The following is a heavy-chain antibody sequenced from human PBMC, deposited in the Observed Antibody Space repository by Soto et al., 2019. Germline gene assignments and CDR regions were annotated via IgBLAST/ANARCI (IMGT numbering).Heavy chain of an antibody. CDR1: GDSVSSNSAA. Sequence: PSQTLSLTCAISGDSVSSNSAAWNWIRQSPSRGLEWLGRTYYRSKWYNDYEVSVKSRITINPDTSKNQFSLQLNSVTPEDTAVYYCARYSSSPNYYYYGMDVWGQGTTVTASS. V-gene: IGHV6-1*01. D-gene: IGHD6-6*01. J-gene: IGHJ6*02. CDR3: ARYSSSPNYYYYGMDV. CDR2: TYYRSKWYN.